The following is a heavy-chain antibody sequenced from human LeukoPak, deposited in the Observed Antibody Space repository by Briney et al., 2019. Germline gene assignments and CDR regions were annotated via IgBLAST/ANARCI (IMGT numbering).Heavy chain of an antibody. CDR2: IGTAGDT. CDR1: GFTFSSYD. CDR3: ARPYYYDSGGYDY. V-gene: IGHV3-13*01. Sequence: PGGSLRLSCAASGFTFSSYDMHWVRQPTGKGLEWVSAIGTAGDTYYPGSVKGRFTISRENAKNSLYLQMNSLRAEDTAVYYCARPYYYDSGGYDYWGQGTLVTVSS. J-gene: IGHJ4*02. D-gene: IGHD3-22*01.